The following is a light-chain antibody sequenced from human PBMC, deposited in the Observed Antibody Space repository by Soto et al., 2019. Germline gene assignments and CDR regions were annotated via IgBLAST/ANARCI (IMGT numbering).Light chain of an antibody. J-gene: IGKJ1*01. Sequence: EIMMTQSPGTLSASPGERATLSCRASQSVYSNLAWYQQKPGQAPRLLINAVFTRAIGIPDRFTGGGSGTEFTHTISSLQSEDFAVYYGQQYNKLPLTFDQATKAEIK. CDR2: AVF. CDR1: QSVYSN. V-gene: IGKV3-15*01. CDR3: QQYNKLPLT.